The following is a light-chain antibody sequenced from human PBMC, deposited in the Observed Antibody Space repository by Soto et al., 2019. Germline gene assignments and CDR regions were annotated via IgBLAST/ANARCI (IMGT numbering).Light chain of an antibody. Sequence: EIVLTQSPATLSLSPWERATLSCRASQSVSSYLLWYQQKPGQTPRLLIYDASTRATGIPARFSGSGSGTEFTLTISSLQSEDFAVYYCQQYNNWPPPITFGQGTRLEIK. CDR3: QQYNNWPPPIT. V-gene: IGKV3-15*01. J-gene: IGKJ5*01. CDR2: DAS. CDR1: QSVSSY.